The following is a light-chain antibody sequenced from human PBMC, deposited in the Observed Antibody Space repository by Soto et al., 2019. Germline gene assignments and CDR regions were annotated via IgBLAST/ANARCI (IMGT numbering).Light chain of an antibody. V-gene: IGLV1-47*02. CDR2: SNN. J-gene: IGLJ3*02. Sequence: QSVLTQPPSASGTHGQRVTISCSGSSSNIGRNYVYWYQQLPGTAPKLLIYSNNQRPSGVPDRFSGSKSGTSASLAISGLRSEDEADYYCAAWDVSLSGWVFGGGTKLTVL. CDR1: SSNIGRNY. CDR3: AAWDVSLSGWV.